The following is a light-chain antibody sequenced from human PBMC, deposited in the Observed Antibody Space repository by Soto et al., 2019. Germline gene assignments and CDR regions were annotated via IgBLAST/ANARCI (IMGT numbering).Light chain of an antibody. CDR1: QSVSSSY. Sequence: EVVLTQSPATLSLSPGERATLSCGASQSVSSSYLAWYQQKPGLAPRLLIYDASSRATGIPDRFSGSGSGTEFTLTISSLQPGDFATYYCQHYNTYPWTFGQGTKVAIK. CDR2: DAS. J-gene: IGKJ1*01. CDR3: QHYNTYPWT. V-gene: IGKV3D-20*01.